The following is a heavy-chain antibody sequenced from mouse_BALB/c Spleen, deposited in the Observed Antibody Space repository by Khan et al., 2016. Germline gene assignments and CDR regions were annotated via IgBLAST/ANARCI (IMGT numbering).Heavy chain of an antibody. CDR2: INHSFCT. D-gene: IGHD3-1*01. V-gene: IGHV3-2*02. CDR3: AGRAAFGY. J-gene: IGHJ3*01. CDR1: GFSITSDYA. Sequence: EVQLQESGPGLVKPSQSLSLTCTVTGFSITSDYAWNWIRQFPGNKLEWMGFINHSFCTCYNPSFKSRISITRDTSKNQFFLLLNSVTTEDTATYYCAGRAAFGYWGQGTLVTVSA.